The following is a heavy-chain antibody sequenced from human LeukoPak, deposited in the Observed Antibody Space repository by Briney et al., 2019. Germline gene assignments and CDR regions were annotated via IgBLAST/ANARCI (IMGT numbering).Heavy chain of an antibody. J-gene: IGHJ6*03. CDR2: ISSSGSTI. D-gene: IGHD5-12*01. Sequence: GGSLRLSCAASGFTFSDYYMSWIRQAPGKGLEWVSYISSSGSTIYYADSVKGRFTISRDNAKNSLYPQMNSLRAEDTAVYYCARDSGYDYGNYYYYYMDVWGKGTTVTVSS. CDR3: ARDSGYDYGNYYYYYMDV. CDR1: GFTFSDYY. V-gene: IGHV3-11*01.